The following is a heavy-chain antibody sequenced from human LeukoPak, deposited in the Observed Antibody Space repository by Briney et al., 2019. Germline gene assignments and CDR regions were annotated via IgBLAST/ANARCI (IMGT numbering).Heavy chain of an antibody. CDR1: GGSFSGHY. D-gene: IGHD6-19*01. J-gene: IGHJ4*02. CDR2: INHSGST. Sequence: SETLSLTCAVYGGSFSGHYWSWIRQPPGKGLEWIGEINHSGSTNYNPSLKSRVTISVDTSKKQFSLKLSSVTAADTAVYYCATFRSGRAVAGDYWGQGTLVTVSS. CDR3: ATFRSGRAVAGDY. V-gene: IGHV4-34*01.